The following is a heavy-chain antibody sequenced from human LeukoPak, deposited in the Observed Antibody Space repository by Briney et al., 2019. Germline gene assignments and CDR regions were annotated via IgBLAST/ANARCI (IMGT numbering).Heavy chain of an antibody. V-gene: IGHV4-59*01. J-gene: IGHJ6*03. CDR3: ARTTEGYCRSTSCYGFYYSYYMDV. Sequence: SETLSLTCAVSGGSISRYYWNWIRQPPGKGLEWIGYIYYSGSTNYNPSLKSRVTISVDTSKNQFSLKLSSVTAADTAVYYCARTTEGYCRSTSCYGFYYSYYMDVWGKGTTVTISS. CDR1: GGSISRYY. D-gene: IGHD2-2*01. CDR2: IYYSGST.